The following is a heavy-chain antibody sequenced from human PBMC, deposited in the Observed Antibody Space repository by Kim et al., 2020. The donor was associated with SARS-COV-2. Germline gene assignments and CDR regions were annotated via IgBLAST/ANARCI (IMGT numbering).Heavy chain of an antibody. CDR3: ARGLGAFDI. J-gene: IGHJ3*02. V-gene: IGHV1-8*01. D-gene: IGHD7-27*01. CDR2: GNT. Sequence: GNTGYAQRFQGRVTMTRNTSISTAYMELSSLRSEDTAVYYCARGLGAFDIWGQGTMVTVSS.